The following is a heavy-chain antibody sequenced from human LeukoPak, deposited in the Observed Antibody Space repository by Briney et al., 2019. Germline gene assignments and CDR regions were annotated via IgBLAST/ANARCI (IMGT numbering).Heavy chain of an antibody. CDR1: GFTFSPYS. Sequence: GGSLRLSCAASGFTFSPYSMNWVRQAPGKGLEWVSSISGSSLYIYYADSVKGRFTISRDNAKNPLYLQMNSLRAEDTAVYYCARDPPYYDNSGYYYDYWGQGTLVTVSS. D-gene: IGHD3-22*01. J-gene: IGHJ4*02. V-gene: IGHV3-21*01. CDR2: ISGSSLYI. CDR3: ARDPPYYDNSGYYYDY.